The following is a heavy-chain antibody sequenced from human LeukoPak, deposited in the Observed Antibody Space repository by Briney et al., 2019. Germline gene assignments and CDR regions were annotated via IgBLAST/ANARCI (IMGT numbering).Heavy chain of an antibody. CDR2: IYHSGST. J-gene: IGHJ6*03. CDR3: ARVVRAARTPYYYYYYYMDV. CDR1: GYSISSGYY. Sequence: PSETLSLTCTVSGYSISSGYYWGWIRQPPGKGLDWIGSIYHSGSTYYNPSLKSRVTISVDTSKNQFSLKLSSVTAADTAVYYCARVVRAARTPYYYYYYYMDVWGKGTTVTVSS. D-gene: IGHD6-6*01. V-gene: IGHV4-38-2*02.